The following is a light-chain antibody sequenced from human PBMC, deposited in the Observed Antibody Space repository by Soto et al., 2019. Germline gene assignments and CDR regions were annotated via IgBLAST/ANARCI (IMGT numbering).Light chain of an antibody. CDR3: QQYGSSPLT. CDR2: GAS. J-gene: IGKJ4*01. Sequence: EIVLTQSPGGLSLSPGERATRSCRASQSVSSSYLAWYQQKPGQAPRLLIYGASSRATGIPDRFSGSGSGTDFTLTISRLEPEDFAVYYCQQYGSSPLTFGGGTKVDIK. V-gene: IGKV3-20*01. CDR1: QSVSSSY.